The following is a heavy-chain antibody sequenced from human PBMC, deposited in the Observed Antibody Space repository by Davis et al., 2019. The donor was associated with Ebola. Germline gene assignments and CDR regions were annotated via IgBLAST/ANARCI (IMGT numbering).Heavy chain of an antibody. Sequence: ETLSLTCTVSGGSISSYYMSWVRQAPGKGLEWVSVIYSGGSTYYADSVKGRFTISRDNSKNTLYLQMNSLRAEDTAVYYCASANKYWGQGTLVTVSS. V-gene: IGHV3-66*01. CDR1: GGSISSYY. J-gene: IGHJ4*02. CDR3: ASANKY. CDR2: IYSGGST.